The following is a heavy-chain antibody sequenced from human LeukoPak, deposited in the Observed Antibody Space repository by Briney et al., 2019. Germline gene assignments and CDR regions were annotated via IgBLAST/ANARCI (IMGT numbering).Heavy chain of an antibody. CDR2: ISGSGGST. V-gene: IGHV3-23*01. CDR1: GFTFGSYA. Sequence: GSLRLSCAASGFTFGSYAMSWVRQAPGKGLEWVSAISGSGGSTYYADSVKGRFTISRDNSKNTLYLQMNSLRAEDTAVYYCAKDPPGYSSSWHWDPPGRSRIDYWGQGTLVTVSS. CDR3: AKDPPGYSSSWHWDPPGRSRIDY. D-gene: IGHD6-13*01. J-gene: IGHJ4*02.